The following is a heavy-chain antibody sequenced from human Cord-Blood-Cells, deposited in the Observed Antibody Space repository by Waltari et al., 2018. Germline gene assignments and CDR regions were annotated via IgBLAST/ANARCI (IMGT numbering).Heavy chain of an antibody. V-gene: IGHV1-2*02. CDR3: ARERLTYSSSSEAFDI. Sequence: QVQLVQSGAEVKKPGASVKVACKASGYTFTGHYMHWVRQAPGQGLEWMGWINPNSGGTNYAQKFQGRVTMTRDTYISTAYMELSRLRSDDTAVYYCARERLTYSSSSEAFDIWGQGTMVTVSS. J-gene: IGHJ3*02. CDR2: INPNSGGT. D-gene: IGHD6-6*01. CDR1: GYTFTGHY.